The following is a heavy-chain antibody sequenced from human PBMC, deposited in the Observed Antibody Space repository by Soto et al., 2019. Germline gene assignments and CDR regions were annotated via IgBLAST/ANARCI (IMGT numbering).Heavy chain of an antibody. D-gene: IGHD2-8*01. J-gene: IGHJ3*02. CDR3: TRHLRARGIVHHVFDI. CDR2: ISNSGEDT. CDR1: GFSFSDYY. Sequence: QVRLVESGGGLVKPGGSVRLSCAASGFSFSDYYMTWIRQAPGKGLEWVSRISNSGEDTNYADSVQGRFTISRDNGENSLYLQMTSLRAEDTAVYYCTRHLRARGIVHHVFDIWGQGTMVTVSS. V-gene: IGHV3-11*06.